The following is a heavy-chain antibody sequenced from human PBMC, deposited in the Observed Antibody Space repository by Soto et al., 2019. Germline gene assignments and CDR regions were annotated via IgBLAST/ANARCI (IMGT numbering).Heavy chain of an antibody. J-gene: IGHJ4*02. CDR1: GFTFSSYS. CDR3: ARAPGGDYDVD. V-gene: IGHV3-21*01. CDR2: ISSSSSYI. Sequence: GGSLRLSCAASGFTFSSYSMNWVRQAPGKGLEWVSSISSSSSYIYYADSVKGRFTISRDNAKNSLYLQMNSLRAEDTAVYYCARAPGGDYDVDWGQGTLVTVSS. D-gene: IGHD4-17*01.